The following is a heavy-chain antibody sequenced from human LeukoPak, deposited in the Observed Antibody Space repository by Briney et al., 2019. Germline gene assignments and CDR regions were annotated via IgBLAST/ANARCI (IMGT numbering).Heavy chain of an antibody. Sequence: GGSLRLSCAASGFTFSSYAIRWVRQAPGKGLEWVSAVSGSGGTTHYADSAKGRFTISRDNSKNTLYLQLNSLRAEDTAVYYCAKLLRAGRLLTISLDSWGQGTLVTVSS. V-gene: IGHV3-23*01. J-gene: IGHJ4*02. CDR2: VSGSGGTT. CDR3: AKLLRAGRLLTISLDS. D-gene: IGHD3-10*01. CDR1: GFTFSSYA.